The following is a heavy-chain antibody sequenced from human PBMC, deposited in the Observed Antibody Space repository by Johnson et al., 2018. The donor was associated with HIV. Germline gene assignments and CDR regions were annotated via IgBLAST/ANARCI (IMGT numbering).Heavy chain of an antibody. J-gene: IGHJ3*02. CDR3: ARDPPARSQYNSPPLAFDI. D-gene: IGHD1-14*01. Sequence: QVQLVESGGGVVQPGRSLRLSCAASGFTFSSYGMHWVRQAPGKGLEWVAVICYDGSNKYYADSVKGRFTISRDNSKNTLYLQMNSLRAEDTAVYYCARDPPARSQYNSPPLAFDIWGQGTMVTVSS. CDR1: GFTFSSYG. CDR2: ICYDGSNK. V-gene: IGHV3-33*01.